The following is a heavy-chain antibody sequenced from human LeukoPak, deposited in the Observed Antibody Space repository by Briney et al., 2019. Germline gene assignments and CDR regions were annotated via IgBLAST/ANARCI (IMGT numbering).Heavy chain of an antibody. V-gene: IGHV3-30-3*01. CDR1: GFTFSSYA. Sequence: GGSLRLSCAASGFTFSSYAMHWVRQAPGKGLEWVAVISYDGSNKYYADSVKGRFTISRDNSKNTLYLQMNSLRAEDTAVYYCAKGARSGSYFLHLDYWGQGTLVTVSS. J-gene: IGHJ4*02. CDR2: ISYDGSNK. D-gene: IGHD3-10*01. CDR3: AKGARSGSYFLHLDY.